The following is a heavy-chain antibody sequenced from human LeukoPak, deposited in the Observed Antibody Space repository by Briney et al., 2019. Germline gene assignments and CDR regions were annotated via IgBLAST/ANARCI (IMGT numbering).Heavy chain of an antibody. CDR3: ARGFDPPRLRYFDWLLSGAFDI. CDR1: GGSFSGYY. Sequence: SETLSLTCAVYGGSFSGYYWSWIRQPPGKGLEWIGEINHSGSTNYNPSLKSRVTISVDTSKNQFSLKLSSVTAADTAVYYCARGFDPPRLRYFDWLLSGAFDIWGQGTMVTVSS. V-gene: IGHV4-34*01. CDR2: INHSGST. D-gene: IGHD3-9*01. J-gene: IGHJ3*02.